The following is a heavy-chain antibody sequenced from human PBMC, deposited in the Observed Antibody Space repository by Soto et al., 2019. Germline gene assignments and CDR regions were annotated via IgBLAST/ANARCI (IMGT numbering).Heavy chain of an antibody. CDR2: ISGSDGKT. V-gene: IGHV3-23*01. D-gene: IGHD3-3*01. CDR3: ARWSYLDY. CDR1: GFSFGSYA. Sequence: PXGSLGLSCAASGFSFGSYALSWVRQAPGKGLEWVSTISGSDGKTFYADSVKGRFSISRDTSQSTLYLQMNSLRADDTAMYYCARWSYLDYWGQGTRVTVSS. J-gene: IGHJ4*02.